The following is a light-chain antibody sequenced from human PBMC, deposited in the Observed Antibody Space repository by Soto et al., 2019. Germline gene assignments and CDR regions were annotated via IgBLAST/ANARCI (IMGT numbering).Light chain of an antibody. CDR3: SSYTRAATYF. V-gene: IGLV2-14*03. J-gene: IGLJ1*01. Sequence: QSALTQPASMSGSPGQSITISCTGSSSDVGAYNYDSWYQQYHPGEAPKLIIYDVIHRAAGVSNRFSGSKSGNTASLNISSLQTEDEAEYYSSSYTRAATYFFGSGTKVT. CDR1: SSDVGAYNY. CDR2: DVI.